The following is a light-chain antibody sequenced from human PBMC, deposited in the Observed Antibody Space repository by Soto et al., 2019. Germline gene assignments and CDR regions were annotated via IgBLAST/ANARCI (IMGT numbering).Light chain of an antibody. CDR2: AAS. CDR1: QSINSY. Sequence: DIQMTHSPSSLSASVGDRVTITCRASQSINSYLNWYQQKPGKAPKVLIYAASNLQSGVPSRFSGSGSGTDFTLTISSLQPEDFATYYCQQSYSTPITFGQGTRLEIK. CDR3: QQSYSTPIT. V-gene: IGKV1-39*01. J-gene: IGKJ5*01.